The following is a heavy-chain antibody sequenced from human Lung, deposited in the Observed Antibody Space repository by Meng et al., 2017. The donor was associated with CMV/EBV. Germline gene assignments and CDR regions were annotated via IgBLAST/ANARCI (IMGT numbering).Heavy chain of an antibody. CDR2: INPNSGGT. CDR1: GYTFTGYY. J-gene: IGHJ5*02. CDR3: ARVDCNRTCCYWVNVWCDD. D-gene: IGHD2-2*01. V-gene: IGHV1-2*02. Sequence: ASVXVSXXASGYTFTGYYMHWVRQAPGQGLEWMGWINPNSGGTNYAQKFQGRVTMTRDTSISPAYMELSRLRSDDTAVYYCARVDCNRTCCYWVNVWCDDWGQGTXVTVSS.